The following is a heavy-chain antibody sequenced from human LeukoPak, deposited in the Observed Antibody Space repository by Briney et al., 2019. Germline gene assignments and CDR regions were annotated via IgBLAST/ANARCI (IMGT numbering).Heavy chain of an antibody. CDR1: GYTFTSYD. CDR2: INPNSGGT. D-gene: IGHD3-10*01. V-gene: IGHV1-2*02. CDR3: ARPYYYGSGNYYYYMDV. Sequence: ASVKVSCKASGYTFTSYDINWVRQATGQGLEWMGWINPNSGGTNYAQKFQGRVTMTRDTSISTAYMELSRLRSDDTAVYYCARPYYYGSGNYYYYMDVWGKGTTVTVSS. J-gene: IGHJ6*03.